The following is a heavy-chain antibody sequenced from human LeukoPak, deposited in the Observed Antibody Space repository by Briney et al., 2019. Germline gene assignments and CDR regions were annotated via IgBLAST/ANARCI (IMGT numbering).Heavy chain of an antibody. J-gene: IGHJ4*02. CDR1: GYTFSTHD. Sequence: ASVTVSFTASGYTFSTHDITWVRQTTGQGLEWLGWMNPNSGNTGYAQKFQGRVTMTRNTSITTAYMGLSSLRSEDTAVYYCARGSRTWDYWGQGTLVTASS. CDR2: MNPNSGNT. V-gene: IGHV1-8*01. CDR3: ARGSRTWDY.